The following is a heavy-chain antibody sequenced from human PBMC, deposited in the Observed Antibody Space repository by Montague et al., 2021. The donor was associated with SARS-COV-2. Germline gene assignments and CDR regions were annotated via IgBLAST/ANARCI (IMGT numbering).Heavy chain of an antibody. V-gene: IGHV3-74*01. CDR3: ARDFSFVSSGEYDY. Sequence: SLRLSCVASGFTFSSYWMHWVRQAPGKGLVWVSRINSDVSSTSYSDSVKGRFTISRDNAKNTLYLQMNSLRAEDTAVYYCARDFSFVSSGEYDYWGQGTLVTVSS. D-gene: IGHD3-22*01. J-gene: IGHJ4*02. CDR2: INSDVSST. CDR1: GFTFSSYW.